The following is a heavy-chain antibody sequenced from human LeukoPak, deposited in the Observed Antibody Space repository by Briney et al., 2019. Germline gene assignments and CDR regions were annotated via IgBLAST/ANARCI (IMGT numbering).Heavy chain of an antibody. CDR1: GYTFTDYY. CDR3: ARPPRDLVSAAPFPS. Sequence: ASVKVSCKASGYTFTDYYIQWVRQAPGQGLEWVGWILPRSGDTHYAQRFHGRVAMTTDTSINTAYMELSRLKPDDTGVYFCARPPRDLVSAAPFPSWGQGTLVTVSS. D-gene: IGHD2-2*01. CDR2: ILPRSGDT. V-gene: IGHV1-2*02. J-gene: IGHJ1*01.